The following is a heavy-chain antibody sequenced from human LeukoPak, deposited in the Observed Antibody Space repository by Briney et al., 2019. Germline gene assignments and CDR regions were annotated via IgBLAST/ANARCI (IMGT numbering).Heavy chain of an antibody. CDR3: ARGHSGNYHLYFDL. CDR2: IYYSGST. V-gene: IGHV4-39*01. J-gene: IGHJ2*01. CDR1: GGSISSSSYY. D-gene: IGHD1-26*01. Sequence: SETLSLTCTVSGGSISSSSYYWGWIRQPPGKGLEWIGSIYYSGSTYYNPSLKSRVTISVDTSKNQFSLKLSSVTAADTAVYYCARGHSGNYHLYFDLWGRGSLVTVSS.